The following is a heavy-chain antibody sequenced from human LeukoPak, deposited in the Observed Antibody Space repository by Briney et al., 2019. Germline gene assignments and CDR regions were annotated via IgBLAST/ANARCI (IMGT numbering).Heavy chain of an antibody. CDR2: IYYSGST. D-gene: IGHD1-26*01. Sequence: PSETLSLTCTVSGGSISSYYWSWIRQPPGKGLEWIGYIYYSGSTNYNPSLKSRVTISVDTSKNQFSLKLSPVTAADTAVYYCARHSGSYSLDYWGQGTLVTVSS. CDR3: ARHSGSYSLDY. J-gene: IGHJ4*02. V-gene: IGHV4-59*08. CDR1: GGSISSYY.